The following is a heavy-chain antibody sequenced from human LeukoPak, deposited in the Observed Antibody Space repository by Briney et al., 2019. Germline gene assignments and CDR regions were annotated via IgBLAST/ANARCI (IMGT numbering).Heavy chain of an antibody. Sequence: PGGSLRLSCAASGFTFSSYAMSWVRQAPGKGLEWVSVISGSGGSTYYADSVKGRFTISRDTSKNTLYLQMNSLRAEDTAVYYCAKGSCSATSCYVMYFQHWGQGTLVTVSS. CDR2: ISGSGGST. CDR1: GFTFSSYA. J-gene: IGHJ1*01. D-gene: IGHD2-2*01. CDR3: AKGSCSATSCYVMYFQH. V-gene: IGHV3-23*01.